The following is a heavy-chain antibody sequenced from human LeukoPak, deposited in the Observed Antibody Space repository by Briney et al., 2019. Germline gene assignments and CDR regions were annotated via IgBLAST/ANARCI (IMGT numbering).Heavy chain of an antibody. J-gene: IGHJ6*02. Sequence: SETLSLTCTVSGGSISSYYWSWIRQPPGKGLEWIGYIYYSGSTNYNPSLKSRVTISVDTSKNQFSLKLSSVTAADTAVYYCARSKLLWLGEFSGMDVWGQGTTVTVSS. D-gene: IGHD3-10*01. CDR2: IYYSGST. CDR3: ARSKLLWLGEFSGMDV. CDR1: GGSISSYY. V-gene: IGHV4-59*08.